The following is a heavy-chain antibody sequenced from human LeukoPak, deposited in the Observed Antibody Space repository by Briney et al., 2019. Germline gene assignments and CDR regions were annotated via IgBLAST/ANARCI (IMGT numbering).Heavy chain of an antibody. CDR1: GFTFSSYA. D-gene: IGHD3-9*01. J-gene: IGHJ4*02. CDR3: AKGPESVLRYFDWLLGGLDY. Sequence: PGGSLRLSCAASGFTFSSYAMSWVRQAPGKGLEWVSAISGSGGSTYYADSVKGRFTISRDNSKNTLYLQMNSLRAEDTAVYYCAKGPESVLRYFDWLLGGLDYWGQGTLVTVSS. V-gene: IGHV3-23*01. CDR2: ISGSGGST.